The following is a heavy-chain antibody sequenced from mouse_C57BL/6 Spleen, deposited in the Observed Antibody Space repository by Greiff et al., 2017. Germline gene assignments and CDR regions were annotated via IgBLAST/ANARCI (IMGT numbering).Heavy chain of an antibody. D-gene: IGHD1-1*01. CDR3: ASPSSGYAMDY. Sequence: QVQLKQPGAELVKPGASVKMSCKASGYTFTSYWITWVKQRPGQGLEWIGDIYPGSGSTNYNEKFKSKATLTVDTSSSTAYMQLSSLTSEDSAVYYCASPSSGYAMDYWGQGTSVTVSS. J-gene: IGHJ4*01. CDR2: IYPGSGST. CDR1: GYTFTSYW. V-gene: IGHV1-55*01.